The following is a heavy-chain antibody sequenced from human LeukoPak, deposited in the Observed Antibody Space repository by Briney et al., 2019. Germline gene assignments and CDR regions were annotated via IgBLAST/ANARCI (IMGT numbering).Heavy chain of an antibody. D-gene: IGHD1-14*01. CDR1: GGSMNSYY. V-gene: IGHV4-59*01. J-gene: IGHJ4*02. Sequence: SETLSLTCTVSGGSMNSYYWSWIRQPPGKGLEWIGFIYYSGSTNYNPSLKSRVTISVDMSKKQVSLKLSSVTAADTAVYYCARVSPRPRFDYWGQGTLVTVSS. CDR2: IYYSGST. CDR3: ARVSPRPRFDY.